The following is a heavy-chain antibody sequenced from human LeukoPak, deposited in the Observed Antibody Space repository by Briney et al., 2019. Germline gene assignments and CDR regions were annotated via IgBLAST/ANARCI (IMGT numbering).Heavy chain of an antibody. CDR2: IYYSGST. CDR1: GGSISSSSYY. V-gene: IGHV4-39*01. CDR3: ARDYYDSSGRPV. Sequence: SETLSLTCTVSGGSISSSSYYWGWIRQPPGKGLEWIGSIYYSGSTYYNPSLKSRVTISVDTSKNQSSLKLSSVTAADTAVYYCARDYYDSSGRPVWGQGTLVTVSS. D-gene: IGHD3-22*01. J-gene: IGHJ4*02.